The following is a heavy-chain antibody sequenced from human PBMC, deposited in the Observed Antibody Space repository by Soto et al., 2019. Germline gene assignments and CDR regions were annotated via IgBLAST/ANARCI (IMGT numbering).Heavy chain of an antibody. J-gene: IGHJ6*02. Sequence: PGGSLRLSCAASGFTFSSYSMNWVRQAPGKGLERVSYISSSNSTKYYADSVKGRFTISRENAKNTLYLQMNILRDEDTVVYYCARDLPQIWFGELYGMDVWGQGTTVTVSS. D-gene: IGHD3-10*01. CDR3: ARDLPQIWFGELYGMDV. CDR2: ISSSNSTK. CDR1: GFTFSSYS. V-gene: IGHV3-48*02.